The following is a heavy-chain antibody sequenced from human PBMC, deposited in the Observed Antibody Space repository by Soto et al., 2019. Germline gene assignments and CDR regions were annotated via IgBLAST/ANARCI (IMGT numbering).Heavy chain of an antibody. CDR2: ISSSSSTI. CDR3: ARDSSGYSNWFDP. J-gene: IGHJ5*02. V-gene: IGHV3-48*01. D-gene: IGHD3-22*01. Sequence: GGSLRLSCAASGFTFSSYSMNWVRQAPGKGLEWVSYISSSSSTIYYADSVKGRFTISRDNAKNSLYLQMNSLRAEDTAVYYCARDSSGYSNWFDPWGQGTLVTVSS. CDR1: GFTFSSYS.